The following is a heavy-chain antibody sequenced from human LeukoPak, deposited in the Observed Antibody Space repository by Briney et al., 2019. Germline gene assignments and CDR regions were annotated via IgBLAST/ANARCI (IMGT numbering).Heavy chain of an antibody. D-gene: IGHD6-19*01. J-gene: IGHJ3*02. CDR2: ISGSGGST. CDR3: AKGLRPIPYSSGWYLLSLNWELAFDI. Sequence: GGSLRLSCAASGFTFSSYAMSWVRQAPGKGLEWVSAISGSGGSTYYADSVKGRFTISRDNSKNTLYLQMNSLRAEDTAVYYCAKGLRPIPYSSGWYLLSLNWELAFDIWGQGTMVTVSS. V-gene: IGHV3-23*01. CDR1: GFTFSSYA.